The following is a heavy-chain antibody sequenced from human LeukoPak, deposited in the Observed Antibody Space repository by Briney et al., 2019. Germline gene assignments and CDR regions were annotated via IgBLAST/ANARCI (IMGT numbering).Heavy chain of an antibody. CDR3: ARDVHGDYWSGWFDP. V-gene: IGHV1-69*05. CDR1: GGTFNNSA. D-gene: IGHD4-17*01. Sequence: SVKVSCKTSGGTFNNSAISWVRQAPGQGLEWLGGIMPLFGTAGYAQKFQGRVTITKDESTRTVYLELTSLTSDDTAVYYCARDVHGDYWSGWFDPWGQGTLVSVSS. J-gene: IGHJ5*02. CDR2: IMPLFGTA.